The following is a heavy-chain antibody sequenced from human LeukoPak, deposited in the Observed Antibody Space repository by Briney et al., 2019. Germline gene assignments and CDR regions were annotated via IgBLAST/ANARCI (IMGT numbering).Heavy chain of an antibody. J-gene: IGHJ4*02. CDR1: GFTFDDYA. D-gene: IGHD2-15*01. CDR3: AKDMARSGGSCYFDY. V-gene: IGHV3-9*01. Sequence: GGSLRLSCAASGFTFDDYAMHWVRQAPGKGLEWVSGISWNSGSIGYADSVKGRFTISRDNAKNSLYLQMNSLRAEDTALYYCAKDMARSGGSCYFDYWGQGTLVTVSS. CDR2: ISWNSGSI.